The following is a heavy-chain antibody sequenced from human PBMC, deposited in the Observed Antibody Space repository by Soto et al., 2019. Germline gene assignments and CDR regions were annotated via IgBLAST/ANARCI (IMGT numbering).Heavy chain of an antibody. CDR2: IYSGGST. D-gene: IGHD3-9*01. V-gene: IGHV3-53*01. CDR1: GFTVSSNY. Sequence: GGSLRLSCAASGFTVSSNYMSWVRQAPGKGLEWVSVIYSGGSTYYADSVQGRFTNARDNSKNTLYPQMNSLRAEDTAVYYCARDHRYDILTGYLYGMDVWGQGTTVTVSS. J-gene: IGHJ6*02. CDR3: ARDHRYDILTGYLYGMDV.